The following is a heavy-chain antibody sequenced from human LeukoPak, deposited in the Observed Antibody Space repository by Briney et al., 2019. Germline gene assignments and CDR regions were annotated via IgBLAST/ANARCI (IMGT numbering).Heavy chain of an antibody. J-gene: IGHJ4*02. CDR3: ARVLLVNSPPHGGDY. Sequence: ASVKVSCKAPGYTLTTYSISWVRQAPGQGLEWMGWISAYNGDTNYAQKFQGRVSMTTDTSTSTAYMELRSLRSDDTAVYYCARVLLVNSPPHGGDYWGQGTLVTGSS. CDR2: ISAYNGDT. CDR1: GYTLTTYS. D-gene: IGHD2/OR15-2a*01. V-gene: IGHV1-18*01.